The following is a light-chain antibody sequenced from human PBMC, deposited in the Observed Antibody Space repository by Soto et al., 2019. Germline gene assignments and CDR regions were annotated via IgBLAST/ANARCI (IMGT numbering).Light chain of an antibody. Sequence: QSVLTQSSSASASLGSSVKLTCTLSSGHSTYIIAWHQQQPGKAPRYLMKLEGSGGYNKGSGVPDRFSGSSSGADRYLTISNLQFEDEADYYCEASDSNTQVFGGGTKLTVL. CDR2: LEGSGGY. CDR1: SGHSTYI. V-gene: IGLV4-60*02. J-gene: IGLJ2*01. CDR3: EASDSNTQV.